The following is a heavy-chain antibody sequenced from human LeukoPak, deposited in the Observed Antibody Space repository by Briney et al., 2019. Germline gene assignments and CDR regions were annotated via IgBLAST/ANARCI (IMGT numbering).Heavy chain of an antibody. CDR3: ARVRLGYCSSTSCWGYMDV. D-gene: IGHD2-2*01. CDR1: GYTFTSYA. CDR2: IIPIFGTA. Sequence: SVKVSCKASGYTFTSYAISWVRQAPGQGLEWMGGIIPIFGTANYAQKFQGRVTITADKSTSTAYMELSSLRSEDTAVYYCARVRLGYCSSTSCWGYMDVWGKGTTVTISS. V-gene: IGHV1-69*06. J-gene: IGHJ6*03.